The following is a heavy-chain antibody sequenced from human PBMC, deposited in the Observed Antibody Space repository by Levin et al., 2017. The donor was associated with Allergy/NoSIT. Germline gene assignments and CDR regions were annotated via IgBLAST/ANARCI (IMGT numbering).Heavy chain of an antibody. CDR1: GGTFSSYA. D-gene: IGHD3-10*01. V-gene: IGHV1-69*13. J-gene: IGHJ6*02. CDR2: IIPIFGTA. Sequence: SVKVSCKASGGTFSSYAISWVRQAPGQGLEWMGGIIPIFGTANYAQKFQGRVTITADESTSTAYMELSSLRSEDTAVYYCARGQYYYGSGSRYYYYGMDGWGQGTTVTVSS. CDR3: ARGQYYYGSGSRYYYYGMDG.